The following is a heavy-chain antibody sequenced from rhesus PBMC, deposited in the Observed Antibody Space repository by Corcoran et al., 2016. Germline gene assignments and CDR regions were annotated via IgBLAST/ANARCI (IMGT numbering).Heavy chain of an antibody. CDR1: GGSISSNY. CDR3: ARAYCSGTYCYRLFFDY. D-gene: IGHD2-27*01. Sequence: QLQLQESGPGLVKPSETLSLTCAVSGGSISSNYWSWIRQPPGKGLEWMGRFSGSGGTPNHTPPLKSRVTISTATSKNQVSLNLNSGTAADTAVYYCARAYCSGTYCYRLFFDYWGQGVLVTVSS. CDR2: FSGSGGTP. J-gene: IGHJ4*01. V-gene: IGHV4-173*01.